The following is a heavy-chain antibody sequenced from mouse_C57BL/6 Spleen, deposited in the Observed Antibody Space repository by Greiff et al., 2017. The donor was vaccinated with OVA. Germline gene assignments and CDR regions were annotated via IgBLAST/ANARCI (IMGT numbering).Heavy chain of an antibody. CDR3: ARLSNWDYFDY. J-gene: IGHJ2*01. CDR1: GYTFTSSW. Sequence: QVQLQQPGAELVKPGASVKLSCKASGYTFTSSWMHWVKQRPGQGLEWIGMIHPNSGSTNYNEKFKSKATLTVDESSSTAYMQLSSLTSEDSAVYYCARLSNWDYFDYWGQGTTLTVSS. D-gene: IGHD4-1*01. CDR2: IHPNSGST. V-gene: IGHV1-64*01.